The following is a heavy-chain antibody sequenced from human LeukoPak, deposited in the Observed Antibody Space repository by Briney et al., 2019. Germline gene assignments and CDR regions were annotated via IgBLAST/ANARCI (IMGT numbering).Heavy chain of an antibody. V-gene: IGHV3-9*01. D-gene: IGHD3-10*01. CDR3: AREGYYYGSGSV. Sequence: GGSLRLSCAASGFTFDDYAMYWVRQAPGKGLEWVSSISWNSGNIDYADSVKGRFTIPRDNSKNTLYLQMNSLRAEDTAVYYCAREGYYYGSGSVWGQGTTVTVSS. J-gene: IGHJ6*02. CDR1: GFTFDDYA. CDR2: ISWNSGNI.